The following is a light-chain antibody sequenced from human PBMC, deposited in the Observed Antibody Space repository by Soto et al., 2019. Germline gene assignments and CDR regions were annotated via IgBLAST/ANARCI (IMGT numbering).Light chain of an antibody. CDR2: TAP. CDR1: QGISNF. CDR3: QQLHTYPYT. Sequence: IHLTQSPSFLSASLGDRVTITCRASQGISNFLAWYQQKPGKAPELLIYTAPTLRSGVPSRFSGSGSGTEFTLTISSLQPEDFATFYCQQLHTYPYTFGQGTRLDI. J-gene: IGKJ2*01. V-gene: IGKV1-9*01.